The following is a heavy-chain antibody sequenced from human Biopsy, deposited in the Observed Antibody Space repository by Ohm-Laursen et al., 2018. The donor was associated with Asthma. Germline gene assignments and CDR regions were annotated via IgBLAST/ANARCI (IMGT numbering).Heavy chain of an antibody. Sequence: ASVTVSCKASGYNFISFAIHWVRQAPGQRLEWMGWVNTGNGDTKYSQKFQGRITITRDTSASTAYMELRSLRSEDTATYYCARTYYDFLTGQVKDVFGVWGQGTMVTVSS. CDR2: VNTGNGDT. CDR1: GYNFISFA. CDR3: ARTYYDFLTGQVKDVFGV. J-gene: IGHJ3*01. D-gene: IGHD3-9*01. V-gene: IGHV1-3*04.